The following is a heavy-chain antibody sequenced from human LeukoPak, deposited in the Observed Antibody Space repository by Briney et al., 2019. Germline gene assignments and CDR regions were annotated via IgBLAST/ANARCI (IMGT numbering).Heavy chain of an antibody. J-gene: IGHJ4*02. CDR3: ARQTGSGLFILP. CDR1: GVSISSSNSY. CDR2: IYYSGNT. V-gene: IGHV4-39*01. Sequence: SETLSLTCTVSGVSISSSNSYWGWVRQPPGKGLEWIGSIYYSGNTYYNASLKSQVSISIDTSKNQFSPRLTSVTAADTAVYYCARQTGSGLFILPGGQGTLVTVSS. D-gene: IGHD3/OR15-3a*01.